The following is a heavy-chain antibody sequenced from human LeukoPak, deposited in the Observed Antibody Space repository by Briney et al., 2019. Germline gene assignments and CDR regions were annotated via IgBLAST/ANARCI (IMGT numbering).Heavy chain of an antibody. CDR2: IIPILGIA. CDR3: ARDGYGSGKGYFDY. Sequence: SVKVSCKASGGTFSSYAISWVRQAPGQGLEWMGRIIPILGIANYAQKFQGRVTITADKSTCTAYMELSSLRSEDTAVYYCARDGYGSGKGYFDYWGQGTLVTVSS. V-gene: IGHV1-69*04. J-gene: IGHJ4*02. D-gene: IGHD3-10*01. CDR1: GGTFSSYA.